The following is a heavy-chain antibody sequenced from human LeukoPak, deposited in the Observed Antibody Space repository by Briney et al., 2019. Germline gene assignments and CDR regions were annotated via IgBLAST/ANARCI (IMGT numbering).Heavy chain of an antibody. J-gene: IGHJ4*02. CDR2: IYYSGST. CDR3: ARDNFSSYGYYFDY. Sequence: SSETLSLTCTVSGGSISSGGYYWSWIRQHPGKGLEWIGYIYYSGSTYYNPSLKSRVTISVDTSKNQFSLKLSSVTAADTAVYYWARDNFSSYGYYFDYWGQGTLVTVSS. CDR1: GGSISSGGYY. D-gene: IGHD5-18*01. V-gene: IGHV4-31*03.